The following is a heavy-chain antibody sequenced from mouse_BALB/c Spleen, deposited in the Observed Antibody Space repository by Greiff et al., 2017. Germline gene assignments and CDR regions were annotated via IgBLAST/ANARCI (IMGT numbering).Heavy chain of an antibody. V-gene: IGHV4-1*02. D-gene: IGHD2-1*01. J-gene: IGHJ3*01. CDR2: INPDSSTI. CDR1: GFDFSRYW. Sequence: EVMLVESGGGLVQPGGSLKLSCAASGFDFSRYWMSWVRQAPGKGLEWIGEINPDSSTINYTPSLKDKFIISRDNAKNTLYLQMSKVRSEDTALYYCARLYGNYRTYWGQGTLVTVSA. CDR3: ARLYGNYRTY.